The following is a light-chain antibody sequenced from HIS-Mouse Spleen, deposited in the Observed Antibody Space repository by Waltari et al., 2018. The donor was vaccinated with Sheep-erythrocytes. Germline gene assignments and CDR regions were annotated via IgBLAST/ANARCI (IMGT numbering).Light chain of an antibody. J-gene: IGLJ3*02. V-gene: IGLV2-23*01. CDR3: CSYAGSSTPWV. CDR2: EGS. Sequence: SPGQSITISCTGTSSDVGSYNLVSWYQQHPGKAPKPMIYEGSKRPSGVSNRFSGSKSGNTASMTISGLQAEDEADYYCCSYAGSSTPWVFGGGTKLTVL. CDR1: SSDVGSYNL.